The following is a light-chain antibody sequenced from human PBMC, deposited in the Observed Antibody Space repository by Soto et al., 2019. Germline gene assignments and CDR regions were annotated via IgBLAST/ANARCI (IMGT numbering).Light chain of an antibody. CDR2: DVS. CDR3: QQYNSYPWT. V-gene: IGKV1-5*01. Sequence: DIQMNQSLSTLSASVGDRVTITCRASQSISGWLAWYQQKPGKAPKLLIYDVSSLESGVPSRFSGSGSGTEFTLAISSLQPDDFATYYCQQYNSYPWTFGQGTKVDIK. J-gene: IGKJ1*01. CDR1: QSISGW.